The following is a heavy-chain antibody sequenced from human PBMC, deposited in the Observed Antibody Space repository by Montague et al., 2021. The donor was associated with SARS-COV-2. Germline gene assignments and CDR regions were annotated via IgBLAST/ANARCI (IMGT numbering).Heavy chain of an antibody. J-gene: IGHJ3*02. V-gene: IGHV4-61*08. CDR2: IYNTGRT. CDR3: ATEMPAYDVFDI. CDR1: GGSVTSGDYD. Sequence: SETLSLTCTVAGGSVTSGDYDWTWIRQPPGKGLEWIGYIYNTGRTKYNPCLKSRVTNSMDTSKNQFSLKVDSVSAADTAVYYCATEMPAYDVFDIWGQGTMVTVSS. D-gene: IGHD2-2*01.